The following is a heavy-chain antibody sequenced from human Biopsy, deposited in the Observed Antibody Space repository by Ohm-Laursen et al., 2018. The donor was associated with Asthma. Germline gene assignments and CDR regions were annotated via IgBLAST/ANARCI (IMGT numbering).Heavy chain of an antibody. CDR2: IYSGGTS. CDR3: ARGGSSGWPHYYFDY. D-gene: IGHD6-19*01. Sequence: SLRLSCTASGFTVSRDHMFWVRQAPGKGLEWVSVIYSGGTSHTADSVRGRFTISRDFSKSTLHLQMHSLRVEDTAVYYCARGGSSGWPHYYFDYWGQGTLVTVSS. CDR1: GFTVSRDH. J-gene: IGHJ4*02. V-gene: IGHV3-53*01.